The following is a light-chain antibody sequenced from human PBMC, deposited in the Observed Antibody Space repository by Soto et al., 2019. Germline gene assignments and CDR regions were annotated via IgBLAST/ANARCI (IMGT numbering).Light chain of an antibody. CDR3: QQRDSWVT. Sequence: NVLTQSPCTLSLSPGERATLSCGASQSVSSYLAWSQQKPGQAPRLLIYDASNRATGIPARFSGSGSETDFTLTISSLEPEDFAVYYCQQRDSWVTFGQGTRLEIK. CDR2: DAS. J-gene: IGKJ5*01. CDR1: QSVSSY. V-gene: IGKV3-11*01.